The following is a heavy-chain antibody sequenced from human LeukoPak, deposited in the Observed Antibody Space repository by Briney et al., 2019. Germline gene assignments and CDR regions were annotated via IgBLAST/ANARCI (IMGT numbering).Heavy chain of an antibody. D-gene: IGHD2-2*02. CDR2: INPNSGGT. Sequence: GASVKVSCKAFGYTFTGYYMHWVRQAPGQGLEWMGWINPNSGGTNYAQKFQGRVTMTRDTSISTAYMELSRLRSDDTAVYYCARDAAAISPYNWFDPWGQGTLVTVSS. J-gene: IGHJ5*02. CDR3: ARDAAAISPYNWFDP. V-gene: IGHV1-2*02. CDR1: GYTFTGYY.